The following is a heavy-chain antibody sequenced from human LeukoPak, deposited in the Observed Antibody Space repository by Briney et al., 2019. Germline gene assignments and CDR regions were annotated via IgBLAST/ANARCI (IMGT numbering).Heavy chain of an antibody. Sequence: SETLSLTCTASGGSISSYYWSWIRQPPGKGLEWIGYIYYSGSTNYNPSLKSRVTISVDTSKNQFSLKLSSVTAADTAVYYCERVDSGSYYSRGDNWFDPWGQGTLVTVSS. CDR1: GGSISSYY. D-gene: IGHD1-26*01. J-gene: IGHJ5*02. CDR2: IYYSGST. V-gene: IGHV4-59*01. CDR3: ERVDSGSYYSRGDNWFDP.